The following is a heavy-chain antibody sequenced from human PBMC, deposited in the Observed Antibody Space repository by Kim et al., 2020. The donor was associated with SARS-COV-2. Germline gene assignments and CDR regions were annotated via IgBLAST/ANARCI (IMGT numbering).Heavy chain of an antibody. Sequence: KGRVIISRDNAKNTLYLQMNGLRAEDTAVYYCAKDAFRYDILTGYGYYFDYWGQGTLVTVSS. CDR3: AKDAFRYDILTGYGYYFDY. D-gene: IGHD3-9*01. J-gene: IGHJ4*02. V-gene: IGHV3-33*06.